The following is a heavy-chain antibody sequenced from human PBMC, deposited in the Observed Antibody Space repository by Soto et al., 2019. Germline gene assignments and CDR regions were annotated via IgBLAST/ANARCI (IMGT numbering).Heavy chain of an antibody. CDR1: GFTFSSYG. J-gene: IGHJ4*02. CDR2: IGGIGSTT. Sequence: EVHLLESGGGRVQPGGSLRLSCAASGFTFSSYGMSWVRQAPGKGLEWVSAIGGIGSTTYYADSVKGRFTISRDNSQNTLYLQMNSLRNEDTAVYYCTQIIEHATTYWGQGTLVTVSS. CDR3: TQIIEHATTY. D-gene: IGHD2-15*01. V-gene: IGHV3-23*01.